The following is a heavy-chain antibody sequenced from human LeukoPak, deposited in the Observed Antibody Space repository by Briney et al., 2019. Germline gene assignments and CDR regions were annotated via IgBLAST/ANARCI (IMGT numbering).Heavy chain of an antibody. CDR1: GGSFSGHY. J-gene: IGHJ5*02. Sequence: SETLSLTCAVYGGSFSGHYWTWIRQPPEKGLEWIGESTHSGSTNYNPSLKSRVTISVDTSKSQFSLKLSSVTAADTAVYYCARTGITMVRGVRFDPWGQGTLVTVSS. D-gene: IGHD3-10*01. CDR3: ARTGITMVRGVRFDP. V-gene: IGHV4-34*01. CDR2: STHSGST.